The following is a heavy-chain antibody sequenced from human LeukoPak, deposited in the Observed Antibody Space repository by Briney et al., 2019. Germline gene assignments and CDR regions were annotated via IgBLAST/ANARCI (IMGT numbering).Heavy chain of an antibody. CDR1: GFTFRSYE. V-gene: IGHV3-48*03. CDR3: ERSGYDIFRYYYSGMDV. J-gene: IGHJ6*04. D-gene: IGHD3-9*01. CDR2: ISSSGSTI. Sequence: PGGSLRLSCVASGFTFRSYEMTWVRQAPGKGLEWVSFISSSGSTIYYADSVKGRFTISRDNAKKSLYLQMTSLRAEDTAIYYCERSGYDIFRYYYSGMDVCGKGTTVTVSS.